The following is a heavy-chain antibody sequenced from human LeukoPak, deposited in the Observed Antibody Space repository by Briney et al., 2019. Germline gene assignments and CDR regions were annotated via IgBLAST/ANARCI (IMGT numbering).Heavy chain of an antibody. D-gene: IGHD4-17*01. J-gene: IGHJ4*02. CDR2: ISWNSGSI. CDR3: AKDISYGDYALDY. CDR1: GFTFDDYA. V-gene: IGHV3-9*01. Sequence: GGSLRLSCAASGFTFDDYAMHWVRQAPGKGLEWVSGISWNSGSIGYADSVKGRFTISRDNAKNSLYLQMNSLRAEDTALYYCAKDISYGDYALDYWGQGTLVTVSS.